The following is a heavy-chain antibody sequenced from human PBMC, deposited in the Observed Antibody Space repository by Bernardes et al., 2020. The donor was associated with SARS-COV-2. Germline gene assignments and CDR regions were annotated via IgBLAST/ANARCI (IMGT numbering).Heavy chain of an antibody. CDR3: ARVTVTTFYYGLDV. CDR1: GGSVSSGTYY. Sequence: SETLSLTCTVSGGSVSSGTYYWSWIRQPPGKGLEWIGYIYYSGSTNYNPSLKSRVTISVDTSKNQFSLKLSSVTAADTAVYYCARVTVTTFYYGLDVWGQGTTVTVSS. D-gene: IGHD4-17*01. CDR2: IYYSGST. V-gene: IGHV4-61*01. J-gene: IGHJ6*02.